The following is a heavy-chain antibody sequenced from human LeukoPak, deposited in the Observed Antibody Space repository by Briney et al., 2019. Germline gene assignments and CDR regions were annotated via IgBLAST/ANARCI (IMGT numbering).Heavy chain of an antibody. CDR2: IYYSGST. V-gene: IGHV4-59*01. J-gene: IGHJ4*02. D-gene: IGHD3-3*01. CDR3: ARGLDDYDFWSGYFLDY. Sequence: PSETLSLTCTVSGGSISSYYWSWLRQPPGKGLEWLGYIYYSGSTNYNPSLKSRVTISVDTSKNQFSLKLSSVTAADTAVYYCARGLDDYDFWSGYFLDYWGQGTLVTVSS. CDR1: GGSISSYY.